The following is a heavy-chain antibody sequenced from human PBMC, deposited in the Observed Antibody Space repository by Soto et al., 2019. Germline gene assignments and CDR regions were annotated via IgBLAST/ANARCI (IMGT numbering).Heavy chain of an antibody. CDR1: GFTFSSYS. J-gene: IGHJ4*02. D-gene: IGHD3-22*01. CDR2: ISSSGSYI. Sequence: PVGSLRLSCAASGFTFSSYSMNWVRQAPGKGLEWVSSISSSGSYIYYADSVKGRFTISRDNSKNTLYLQMNSLRAEDTAVYYCATQITMIVVVITDPFDYWGQGTLVTVSS. V-gene: IGHV3-21*04. CDR3: ATQITMIVVVITDPFDY.